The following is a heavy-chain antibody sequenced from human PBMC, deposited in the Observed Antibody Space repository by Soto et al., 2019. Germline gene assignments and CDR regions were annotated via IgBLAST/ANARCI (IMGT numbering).Heavy chain of an antibody. V-gene: IGHV1-3*01. CDR1: GYTFTSYP. CDR3: ARLGDYYQAFDY. CDR2: INAGNGNT. Sequence: ASVKVSCKASGYTFTSYPMHWVRQAPGQRLEWMGWINAGNGNTKYSQKFQGRVTITRDTSASTAYMELSSLRSEDTAVYYCARLGDYYQAFDYWGHGTLVTVSS. D-gene: IGHD3-22*01. J-gene: IGHJ4*01.